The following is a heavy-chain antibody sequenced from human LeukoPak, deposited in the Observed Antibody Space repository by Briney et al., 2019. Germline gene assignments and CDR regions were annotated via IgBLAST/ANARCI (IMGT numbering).Heavy chain of an antibody. CDR2: ISPYCAYT. Sequence: GASVTVSCTASGDSTNTYGIAWVRQAPGQGLEWIGWISPYCAYTKYADALQGRVTMTTDTSTTTSYMELRSLRSDDTAVYFCANVAKGRYFFYYMDAWGKGTTVTVS. CDR1: GDSTNTYG. J-gene: IGHJ6*03. CDR3: ANVAKGRYFFYYMDA. V-gene: IGHV1-18*04.